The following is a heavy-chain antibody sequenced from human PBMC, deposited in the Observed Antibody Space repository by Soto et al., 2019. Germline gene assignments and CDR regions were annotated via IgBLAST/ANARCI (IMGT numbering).Heavy chain of an antibody. CDR1: GYTFTDYG. Sequence: QVQLVQSGAEVKEPGASVQVSCKTSGYTFTDYGLSWVRQAPGQGLEWMGWINNYNGNTNYAQKLQGRVTMTTDTSTSTAYMELRSLRSDDTAVYYCAREARTGRFDYWGQGTLVTVSS. D-gene: IGHD3-9*01. CDR3: AREARTGRFDY. V-gene: IGHV1-18*01. J-gene: IGHJ4*02. CDR2: INNYNGNT.